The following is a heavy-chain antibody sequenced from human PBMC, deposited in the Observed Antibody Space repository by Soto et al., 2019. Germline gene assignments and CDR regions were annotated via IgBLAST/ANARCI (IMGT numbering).Heavy chain of an antibody. CDR2: ISAYNGNT. V-gene: IGHV1-18*01. CDR1: GYTFTSYG. D-gene: IGHD3-10*01. Sequence: ASVKVSCKASGYTFTSYGISWVRQAPGQGLEWMGWISAYNGNTNYAQKLQGRVTMTTDTSTSTAYMELRSLRSDDTAVYYCARDPPLRITMVPGVSTWGPYGEYNWFDPWG. J-gene: IGHJ5*02. CDR3: ARDPPLRITMVPGVSTWGPYGEYNWFDP.